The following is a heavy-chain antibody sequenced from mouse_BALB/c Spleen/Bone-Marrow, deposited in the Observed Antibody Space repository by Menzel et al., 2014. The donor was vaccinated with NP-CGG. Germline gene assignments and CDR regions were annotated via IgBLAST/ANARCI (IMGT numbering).Heavy chain of an antibody. J-gene: IGHJ1*01. CDR1: GYSITSGYS. Sequence: SVPGLGVPFGGRCIIYNITGYSITSGYSWHLIRQFPGNKLEWMGYIHYSGSTYYNPSLKSRISITRDTSKNQFFLQLNSVTTEDTATYYCARRGSSSYWYFDDGGAGTTVTV. D-gene: IGHD1-1*01. V-gene: IGHV3-1*02. CDR2: IHYSGST. CDR3: ARRGSSSYWYFDD.